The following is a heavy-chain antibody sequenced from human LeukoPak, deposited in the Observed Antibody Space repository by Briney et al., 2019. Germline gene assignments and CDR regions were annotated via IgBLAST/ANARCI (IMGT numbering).Heavy chain of an antibody. CDR3: ARDVDTAMSFAYMDV. CDR1: GFTFSDYY. CDR2: ISSSGSTI. D-gene: IGHD5-18*01. Sequence: GGSLRLSCAASGFTFSDYYMSWIRQAPGKGLEGVSYISSSGSTIYYADSVKGRFTISRDKAKNSLYLQMNRLRAEDTAVYYCARDVDTAMSFAYMDVWGKGTTVTVSS. V-gene: IGHV3-11*04. J-gene: IGHJ6*03.